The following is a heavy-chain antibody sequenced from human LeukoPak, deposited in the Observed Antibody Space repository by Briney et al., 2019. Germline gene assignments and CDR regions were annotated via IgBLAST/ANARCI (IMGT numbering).Heavy chain of an antibody. D-gene: IGHD2-15*01. CDR3: AKEHMAAAVYYFDY. V-gene: IGHV3-23*01. J-gene: IGHJ4*02. CDR1: GFTLTNYA. CDR2: INPSSGNT. Sequence: GGSLRLSCAASGFTLTNYAMSWVRQAPGKGLEWVSSINPSSGNTYYADSVKGRFAIFGDNSKNTLYLQMNSLRAEDTAVYYCAKEHMAAAVYYFDYWGQGTLVTVSS.